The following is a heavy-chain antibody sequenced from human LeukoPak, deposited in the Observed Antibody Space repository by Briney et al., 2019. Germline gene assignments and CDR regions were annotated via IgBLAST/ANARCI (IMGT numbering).Heavy chain of an antibody. D-gene: IGHD4-17*01. CDR2: ISGSGVST. J-gene: IGHJ4*02. Sequence: GGSLRLSCAASGFTFGNYAMSWVRQAPGKGLDWVSAISGSGVSTYYADSVKGRFTISRDNSKNTLYLQMNSLRAEDTAVYYCATFTVTTSPLEDYWGQGTLVTVSS. CDR1: GFTFGNYA. V-gene: IGHV3-23*01. CDR3: ATFTVTTSPLEDY.